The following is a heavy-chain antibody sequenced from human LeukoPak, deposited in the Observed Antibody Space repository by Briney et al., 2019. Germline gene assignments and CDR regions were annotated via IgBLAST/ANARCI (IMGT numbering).Heavy chain of an antibody. CDR2: ISGSGGST. Sequence: PGGSLRLSCAASGFTFSSYAMSWVRQAPGKGLEWVSAISGSGGSTYYADSVKGRFTISRDNAKNSLYLQMNSLRAEDTAVYYCAREANSPGIAAAFDYWGQGTLVTVSS. V-gene: IGHV3-23*01. J-gene: IGHJ4*02. CDR3: AREANSPGIAAAFDY. CDR1: GFTFSSYA. D-gene: IGHD6-13*01.